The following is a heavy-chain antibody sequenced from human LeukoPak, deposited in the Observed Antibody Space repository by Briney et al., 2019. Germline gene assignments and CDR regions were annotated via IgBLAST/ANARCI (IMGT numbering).Heavy chain of an antibody. CDR1: GGSFSGHY. J-gene: IGHJ4*02. CDR2: IHYSGAT. D-gene: IGHD3-9*01. V-gene: IGHV4-34*01. CDR3: ARGILFDYYFDS. Sequence: SETPSLTCAVYGGSFSGHYWSWIRQSPGKGLEWIAEIHYSGATNYNPSLKSRVTISGDTSKNQVFLRMTSVTAADTALYYCARGILFDYYFDSWGQGTLVTVSS.